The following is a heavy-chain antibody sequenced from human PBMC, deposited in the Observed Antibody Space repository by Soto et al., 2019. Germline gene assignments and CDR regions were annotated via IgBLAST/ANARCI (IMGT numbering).Heavy chain of an antibody. CDR2: IVVGSGNT. J-gene: IGHJ4*02. V-gene: IGHV1-58*01. D-gene: IGHD3-22*01. CDR3: TTSPYYYDSSGYY. Sequence: GASVKVSCKASGFTFTSSAVQWVRQARGQRLEWIGWIVVGSGNTNYAQKFQERVTITRDMSTSTAYMELSSLRSEDTAVYYCTTSPYYYDSSGYYWGQGTLVTVS. CDR1: GFTFTSSA.